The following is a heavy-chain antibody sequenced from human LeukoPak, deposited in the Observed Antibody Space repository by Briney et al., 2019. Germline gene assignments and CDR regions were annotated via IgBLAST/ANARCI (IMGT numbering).Heavy chain of an antibody. Sequence: SETLSLTCVVSGDSISSAGFSWSWLRQPPGKGLEWIGYIYPRGSAYYNPSLKSRVTILVDMSNNQFSLKLSSVTAADTAVYYCARSGGDLDAFHVWGQGTMVTVSS. J-gene: IGHJ3*01. CDR1: GDSISSAGFS. V-gene: IGHV4-30-2*01. CDR3: ARSGGDLDAFHV. CDR2: IYPRGSA. D-gene: IGHD2-21*02.